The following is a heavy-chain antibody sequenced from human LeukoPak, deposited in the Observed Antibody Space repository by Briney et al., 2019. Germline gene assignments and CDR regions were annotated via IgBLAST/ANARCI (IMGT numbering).Heavy chain of an antibody. Sequence: PSETLSLTCTVSGGSISSSDNYWGWIRQPPGKGLEWIGSIYYSGGTYYNPSLKSRVTISVDTSKNRFSLKLSSATAADTAVYYCARHWVSTDFDWLLYPRNWGQGTLVTVSS. CDR2: IYYSGGT. D-gene: IGHD3-9*01. V-gene: IGHV4-39*01. CDR1: GGSISSSDNY. CDR3: ARHWVSTDFDWLLYPRN. J-gene: IGHJ4*02.